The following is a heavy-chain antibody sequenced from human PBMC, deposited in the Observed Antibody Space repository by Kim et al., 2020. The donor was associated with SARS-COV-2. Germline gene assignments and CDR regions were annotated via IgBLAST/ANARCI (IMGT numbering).Heavy chain of an antibody. Sequence: NYAQKFQGRVTTTRDTSISTAYMELSRLRSDDTAVYYCARDPRAAAGIDYWGQGTLVTVSS. J-gene: IGHJ4*02. D-gene: IGHD6-13*01. CDR3: ARDPRAAAGIDY. V-gene: IGHV1-2*02.